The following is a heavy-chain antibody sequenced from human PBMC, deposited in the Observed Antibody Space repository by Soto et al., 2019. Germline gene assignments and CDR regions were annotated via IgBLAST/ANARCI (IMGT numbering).Heavy chain of an antibody. V-gene: IGHV3-21*01. CDR2: ISSSSSYI. CDR3: ARDWSASGSSSWPQVGWFDP. J-gene: IGHJ5*02. CDR1: GFTFSSYS. Sequence: GGSLSLSCAASGFTFSSYSMNWVRQAPGKGLEWVSSISSSSSYIYYADSVKGRFTISRDNAKNSLYLQMNSLRAEDTAVYYCARDWSASGSSSWPQVGWFDPWGQGTLVTVSS. D-gene: IGHD6-13*01.